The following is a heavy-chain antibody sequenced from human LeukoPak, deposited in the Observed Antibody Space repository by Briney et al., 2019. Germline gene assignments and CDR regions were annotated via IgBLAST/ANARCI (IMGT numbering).Heavy chain of an antibody. Sequence: SETLSLTCAVYGGSFSGYYWSWLRQPPGKGLEWIGEINHSGSTNYNPSLKSRVTISVDTSKNQFSLKLSSVTAADTAVYYCASVRRDGYNYAAFDIWGQGTMVTVSS. CDR3: ASVRRDGYNYAAFDI. J-gene: IGHJ3*02. V-gene: IGHV4-34*01. D-gene: IGHD5-24*01. CDR1: GGSFSGYY. CDR2: INHSGST.